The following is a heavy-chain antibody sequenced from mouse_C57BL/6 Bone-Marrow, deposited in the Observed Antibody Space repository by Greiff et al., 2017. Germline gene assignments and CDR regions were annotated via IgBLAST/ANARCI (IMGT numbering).Heavy chain of an antibody. D-gene: IGHD1-1*01. J-gene: IGHJ2*01. V-gene: IGHV6-3*01. Sequence: EVQGVESGGGLVQPGGSMKLSCVASGFTFSNYWMNWVRQSPEKGLEWVAQIRLKSDNYATHYAESVKGRFTISRDDSKSSVYLQMNNLRAEDTGIYYCTVGYYGSSSDYWGQGTTLTVSS. CDR2: IRLKSDNYAT. CDR3: TVGYYGSSSDY. CDR1: GFTFSNYW.